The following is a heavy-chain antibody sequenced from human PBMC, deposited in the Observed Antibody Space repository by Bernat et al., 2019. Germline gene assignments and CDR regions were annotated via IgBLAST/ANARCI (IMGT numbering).Heavy chain of an antibody. J-gene: IGHJ4*02. CDR1: GFTFSNAW. Sequence: EVQLVESGGGLVKPGGSLRLSCAASGFTFSNAWMSWVRQAPGKGLEWVGRIKSKTDGGTTDYAAPVKGRFTISRDDSKNTLYLQTNSLKTEDTAVYYCTTAAGPGELFGYWGQGTLVTVSS. CDR3: TTAAGPGELFGY. V-gene: IGHV3-15*01. CDR2: IKSKTDGGTT. D-gene: IGHD3-10*01.